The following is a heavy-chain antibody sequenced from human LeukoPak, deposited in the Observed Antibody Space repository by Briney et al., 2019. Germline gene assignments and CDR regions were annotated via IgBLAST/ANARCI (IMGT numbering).Heavy chain of an antibody. V-gene: IGHV3-74*01. CDR3: AKESPHFDY. CDR1: GFTFSSYW. Sequence: GGSLRLSCAASGFTFSSYWMHWVRQAPGKGLVWVSRINSDGSSTYYADSVKGRFTISRDNSKNTLYLQMNSLRAEDTAIYYCAKESPHFDYWGQGTLVTVSS. J-gene: IGHJ4*02. CDR2: INSDGSST.